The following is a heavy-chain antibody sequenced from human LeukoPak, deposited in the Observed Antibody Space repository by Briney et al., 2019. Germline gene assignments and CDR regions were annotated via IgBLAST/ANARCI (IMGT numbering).Heavy chain of an antibody. D-gene: IGHD2-21*02. J-gene: IGHJ4*02. CDR2: INSRGRSI. V-gene: IGHV3-11*01. Sequence: KPGGSLRLSCAASGFTFSDYYMSWIRQAPGKGLEWVSYINSRGRSIYYADSVKGRFTISRDNAKNSLYLQMNSLRADDTAVYYCARALHCGGDCSIWGQGVLVTVSS. CDR1: GFTFSDYY. CDR3: ARALHCGGDCSI.